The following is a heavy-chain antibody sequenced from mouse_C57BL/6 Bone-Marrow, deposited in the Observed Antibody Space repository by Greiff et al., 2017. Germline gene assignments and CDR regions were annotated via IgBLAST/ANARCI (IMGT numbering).Heavy chain of an antibody. CDR2: ISNGGGST. D-gene: IGHD2-5*01. J-gene: IGHJ1*03. CDR3: ARRYSNYNWYFDV. CDR1: GFTFSDYY. Sequence: EVKLMESGGGLVQPGGSLKLSCAASGFTFSDYYMYWVRQTPEKRLEWVAYISNGGGSTYYPDTVKGRFTISRDNAKNTLYLQMSRLKSEDTAMYYCARRYSNYNWYFDVWGTGTTVTVSS. V-gene: IGHV5-12*01.